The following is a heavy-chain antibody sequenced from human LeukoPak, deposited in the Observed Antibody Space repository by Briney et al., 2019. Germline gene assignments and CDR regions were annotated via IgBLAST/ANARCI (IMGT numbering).Heavy chain of an antibody. J-gene: IGHJ4*02. CDR3: AREGYCSSTSCYKGFDY. CDR2: INSDGSST. V-gene: IGHV3-74*01. CDR1: GFTFSSYW. D-gene: IGHD2-2*02. Sequence: GGSLRLSCAASGFTFSSYWMHWVRQAPGKGLVWVSRINSDGSSTSYADSVKGRFTISRDNAKNTLYLQMNSLRAEDTAVYYCAREGYCSSTSCYKGFDYWGQGTLVTVSS.